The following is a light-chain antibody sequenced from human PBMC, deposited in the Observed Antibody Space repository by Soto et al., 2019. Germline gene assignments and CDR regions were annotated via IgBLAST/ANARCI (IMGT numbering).Light chain of an antibody. J-gene: IGLJ1*01. V-gene: IGLV1-40*01. CDR2: GNT. CDR3: QASDYSLSVHYF. Sequence: QSVLTQPPSVSGAPGQRVTISCTGSSSNIGSTYDVQWYQQLPGTAPKLLIHGNTDRPSGVPDRFSGSKSGTSASLAFTGLQADDEADYYCQASDYSLSVHYFFGTGTQLTVL. CDR1: SSNIGSTYD.